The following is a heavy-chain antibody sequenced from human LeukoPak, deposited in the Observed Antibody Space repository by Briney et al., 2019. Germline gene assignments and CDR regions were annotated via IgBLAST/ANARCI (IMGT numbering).Heavy chain of an antibody. Sequence: PGGSLRLSCAASGFTVSSNFMTWVRQTPGKGLEWVSVIYSGGNTYYAASVKGRFTISRDNAKNSLYLQMNSLRAEDTAVYYCARDRSSGWYDYWGQGTLVTVSS. CDR3: ARDRSSGWYDY. CDR1: GFTVSSNF. V-gene: IGHV3-53*01. J-gene: IGHJ4*02. CDR2: IYSGGNT. D-gene: IGHD6-19*01.